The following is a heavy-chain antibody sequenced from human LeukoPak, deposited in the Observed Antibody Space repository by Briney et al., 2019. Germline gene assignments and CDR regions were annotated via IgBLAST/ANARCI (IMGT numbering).Heavy chain of an antibody. CDR1: GFTFSSYA. Sequence: GGSLRLSCAASGFTFSSYAMSWVRQAPGKGLEWVSAISGSGGTTYLADSVKGRFTISRDNSKNTLYLQMNSLRAEDTAVYFCAKEGGSGWYYFDCWGQGTLVTVSS. V-gene: IGHV3-23*01. CDR2: ISGSGGTT. J-gene: IGHJ4*02. D-gene: IGHD6-19*01. CDR3: AKEGGSGWYYFDC.